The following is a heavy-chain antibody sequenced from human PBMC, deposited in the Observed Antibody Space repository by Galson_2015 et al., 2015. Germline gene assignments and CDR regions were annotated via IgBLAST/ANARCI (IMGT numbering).Heavy chain of an antibody. CDR3: AKSGVAPNRYFDV. Sequence: SLRLSCAPSGFTFSSSAMSWVRQAPGKGLEWVSTITASGASTWYADSVKGRFTISRDNSKNTLYLQMNSLRAEDTAVYYCAKSGVAPNRYFDVWGQGTLVTVSS. J-gene: IGHJ4*02. D-gene: IGHD1-14*01. CDR2: ITASGAST. CDR1: GFTFSSSA. V-gene: IGHV3-23*01.